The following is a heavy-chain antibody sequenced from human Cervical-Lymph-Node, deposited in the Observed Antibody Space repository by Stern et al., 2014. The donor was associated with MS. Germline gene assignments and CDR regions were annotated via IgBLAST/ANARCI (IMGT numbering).Heavy chain of an antibody. V-gene: IGHV5-51*01. J-gene: IGHJ4*02. CDR1: GYSFTNYW. CDR2: IHPGDSEG. CDR3: ARQLGHSNFLHY. D-gene: IGHD4-11*01. Sequence: EVQLEESGAGVKRPGQSLKISCRASGYSFTNYWVAWVRQKPGKGLEWMGIIHPGDSEGRYSPSFQGRVTMSVDRSINTAYLQWSSLQPSDTAMYYCARQLGHSNFLHYWGQGVLVTVSS.